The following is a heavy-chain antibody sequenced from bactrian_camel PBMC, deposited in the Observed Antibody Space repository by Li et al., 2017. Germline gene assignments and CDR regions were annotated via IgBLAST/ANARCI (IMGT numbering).Heavy chain of an antibody. CDR1: GYTGPGSNYC. D-gene: IGHD5*01. CDR2: ISSDGTT. Sequence: QVQLVESGGGAVQAGGSLRLSCVASGYTGPGSNYCMAWYRQSLGKERDYESRELVASISSDGTTTYADSVKGRVTISQDNAANTLYLQMNSLKTEDTAVYYCSAWGCNRAYFLSSNYWGQGTQVTVS. J-gene: IGHJ4*01. V-gene: IGHV3S55*01. CDR3: SAWGCNRAYFLSSNY.